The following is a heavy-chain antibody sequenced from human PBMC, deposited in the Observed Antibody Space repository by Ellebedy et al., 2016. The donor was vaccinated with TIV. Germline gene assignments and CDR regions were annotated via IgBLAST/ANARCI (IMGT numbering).Heavy chain of an antibody. CDR2: ISSSGSTI. CDR3: ARDRGHGDYELVLDY. Sequence: GESLKISXAASGFTFSDYYMSWIRQAPGKGLEWVSYISSSGSTIYYADSVKGRFTISRDNAKNSLYLQMNSLRAEDTAVYYCARDRGHGDYELVLDYWGQGTLVTVSS. D-gene: IGHD4-17*01. V-gene: IGHV3-11*01. J-gene: IGHJ4*02. CDR1: GFTFSDYY.